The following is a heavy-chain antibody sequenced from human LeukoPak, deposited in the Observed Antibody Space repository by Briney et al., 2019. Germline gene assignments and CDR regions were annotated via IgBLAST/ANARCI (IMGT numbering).Heavy chain of an antibody. V-gene: IGHV4-59*12. CDR2: MHYSGST. Sequence: SETLSLTCTVSGASIRSSYWSWIRQPPGKGLEWIGHMHYSGSTNYNPSLKSRVAISVDTSKNQFSLKLSSVTAADTAVYYCVKLENDYWGQGTLVTVSS. CDR1: GASIRSSY. D-gene: IGHD1-1*01. J-gene: IGHJ4*02. CDR3: VKLENDY.